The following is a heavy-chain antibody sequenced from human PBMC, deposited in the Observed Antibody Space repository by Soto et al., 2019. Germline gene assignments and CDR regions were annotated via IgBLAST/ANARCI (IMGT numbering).Heavy chain of an antibody. CDR2: ISYDGSNK. CDR1: GFTFSSYV. J-gene: IGHJ4*02. D-gene: IGHD6-19*01. V-gene: IGHV3-30*18. Sequence: PGGSLRLSCAASGFTFSSYVMHWVRQAPGKGLEWVAVISYDGSNKYYADSVKGRFTISRDNSKNTLYLQMNSLRAEDTAVYYCAKDQESKSLGWYYFDYWGQGTLVTVSS. CDR3: AKDQESKSLGWYYFDY.